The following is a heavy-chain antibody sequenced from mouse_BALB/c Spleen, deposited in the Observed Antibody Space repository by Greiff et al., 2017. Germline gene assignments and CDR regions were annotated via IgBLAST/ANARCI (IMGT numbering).Heavy chain of an antibody. V-gene: IGHV1-87*01. Sequence: VQLQQSGAELARPGASVKLSCKASGYTFTSYWMQWVKQRSGQGLEWIGAIYPGDGDTRYTQKFKGKATLTADKSSSTAYMQLSSLASEDSAVYYCARGAFNYWGQGTTLTVSS. CDR3: ARGAFNY. J-gene: IGHJ2*01. CDR1: GYTFTSYW. CDR2: IYPGDGDT.